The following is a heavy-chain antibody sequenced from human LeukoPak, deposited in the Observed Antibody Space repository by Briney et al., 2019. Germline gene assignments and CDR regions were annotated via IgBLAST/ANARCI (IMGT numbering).Heavy chain of an antibody. Sequence: SETLSLTCAVSGDSISVYYWSWIRQPPGKRLEWIGYIYYTGSTNYNPSLKSRVTISVDTSKNQFSLKLNSVTAADTAIYYCARRPRNYYDNHDLGSFDIWGRGTMVTVSS. CDR2: IYYTGST. CDR1: GDSISVYY. V-gene: IGHV4-59*08. J-gene: IGHJ3*02. D-gene: IGHD3-22*01. CDR3: ARRPRNYYDNHDLGSFDI.